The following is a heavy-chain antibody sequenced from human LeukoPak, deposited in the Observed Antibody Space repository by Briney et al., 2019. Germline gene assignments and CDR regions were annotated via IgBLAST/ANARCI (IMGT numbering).Heavy chain of an antibody. CDR3: ARGSGYSYGYDWFDP. J-gene: IGHJ5*02. Sequence: SETLSLTCTVSGGSISSYYWSWIRQPAGKGLEWIGRIYTSGSTNYNPSLKSRVTMSVDTSKNRFSLKLSPVAAADTAVYYCARGSGYSYGYDWFDPWGQGTLVTVSS. V-gene: IGHV4-4*07. D-gene: IGHD5-18*01. CDR1: GGSISSYY. CDR2: IYTSGST.